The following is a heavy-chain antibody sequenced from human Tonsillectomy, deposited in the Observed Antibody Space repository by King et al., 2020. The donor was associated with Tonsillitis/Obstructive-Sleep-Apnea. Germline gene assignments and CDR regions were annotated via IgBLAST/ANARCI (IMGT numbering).Heavy chain of an antibody. CDR2: IISDGNNK. CDR3: ARDLRTGTTNDAFDI. J-gene: IGHJ3*02. V-gene: IGHV3-30*01. Sequence: VQLVESGGGVVQPGGSLRLSCAASGFTFSTYSMHWVRQAPGKGLEWVAVIISDGNNKDYADSLKGRFPICRENSKNTLYLQMNSLRAEDTAVYYCARDLRTGTTNDAFDIWGQGTMVAVSS. D-gene: IGHD1-1*01. CDR1: GFTFSTYS.